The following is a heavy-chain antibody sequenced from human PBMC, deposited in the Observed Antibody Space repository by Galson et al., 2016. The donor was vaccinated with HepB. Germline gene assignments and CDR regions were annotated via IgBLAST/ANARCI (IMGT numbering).Heavy chain of an antibody. CDR1: GYTFSNFG. Sequence: SVKVSCKASGYTFSNFGVTWVRQAPGQGLEWMGMISVFNGDTNYARKFQGRVAMTTDSPTNTAYLDLGSLRSDDTAVNYCGSALPGNLRASDIWGQGTMVTISS. D-gene: IGHD1-14*01. J-gene: IGHJ3*02. CDR3: GSALPGNLRASDI. V-gene: IGHV1-18*01. CDR2: ISVFNGDT.